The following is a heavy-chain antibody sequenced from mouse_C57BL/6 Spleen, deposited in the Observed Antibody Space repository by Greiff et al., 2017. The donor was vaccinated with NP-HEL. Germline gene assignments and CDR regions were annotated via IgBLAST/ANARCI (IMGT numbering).Heavy chain of an antibody. CDR1: GYTFTSYW. CDR2: IDPSDSYT. D-gene: IGHD2-3*01. V-gene: IGHV1-69*01. J-gene: IGHJ2*01. Sequence: VQLQQPGAELVMPGASVKLSCKASGYTFTSYWMHWVKQRPGQGLEWIGEIDPSDSYTNYNQKFKGKSTLTVDKSSSTAYMQLSSLTSEDSAVYYCARGFMDGYPLDYWGQGTTLTVSS. CDR3: ARGFMDGYPLDY.